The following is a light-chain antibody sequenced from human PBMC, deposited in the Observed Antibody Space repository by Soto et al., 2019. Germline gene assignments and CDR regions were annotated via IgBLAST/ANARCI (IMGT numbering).Light chain of an antibody. J-gene: IGLJ1*01. CDR1: SSDFGGYNY. CDR3: SSYTSSSTPWV. Sequence: APTHPPPVVWVPGPSITLSFPGASSDFGGYNYVSWYQHHPGKAPKLMICDVSDRPSGVSNRFSGSKSGNTASLTISGLQAEDEADYYCSSYTSSSTPWVFGTGTKVTVL. V-gene: IGLV2-14*03. CDR2: DVS.